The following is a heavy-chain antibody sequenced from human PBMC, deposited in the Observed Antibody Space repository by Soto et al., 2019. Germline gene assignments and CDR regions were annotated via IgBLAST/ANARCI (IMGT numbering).Heavy chain of an antibody. CDR1: GFTFSDYY. CDR3: ASWGLDYYDSSGYYPRSGYYYGMDV. CDR2: ISSSGSTI. Sequence: PGGSLRLSCAASGFTFSDYYMSWIRQAPGKGLEWVSYISSSGSTIYYADSVKGRFTISRDNAKNSLYLQMNSLRAEDTAVYYCASWGLDYYDSSGYYPRSGYYYGMDVWGQGTTVTVSS. V-gene: IGHV3-11*01. D-gene: IGHD3-22*01. J-gene: IGHJ6*02.